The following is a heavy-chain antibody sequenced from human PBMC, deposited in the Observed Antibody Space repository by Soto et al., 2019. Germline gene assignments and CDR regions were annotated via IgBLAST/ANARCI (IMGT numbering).Heavy chain of an antibody. CDR1: GVTFSSYA. Sequence: GASVKVSFKASGVTFSSYAISCLRQAPGQGLEWMGGIIPIFGTANYAQKFQGRVTITADESTSTAYMELSSLRSEDTAVYYCARARDEDSFDPWGQGTLVTVSS. CDR2: IIPIFGTA. V-gene: IGHV1-69*13. J-gene: IGHJ5*02. CDR3: ARARDEDSFDP.